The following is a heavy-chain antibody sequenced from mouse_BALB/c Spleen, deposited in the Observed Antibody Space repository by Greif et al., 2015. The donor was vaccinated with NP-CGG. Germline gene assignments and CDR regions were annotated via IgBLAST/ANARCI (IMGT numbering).Heavy chain of an antibody. CDR1: GYTFRSYW. D-gene: IGHD2-3*01. Sequence: QVQLQQSGAELMKPGASVKISCKATGYTFRSYWIEWVKQRPGHGLEWIGEILPGSGSTNYNEKFKGKATFTADTSSNTAYMQLSSLTSEDSAVYYCAHDGYSERFDVWGAGTTVTVSS. J-gene: IGHJ1*01. CDR2: ILPGSGST. CDR3: AHDGYSERFDV. V-gene: IGHV1-9*01.